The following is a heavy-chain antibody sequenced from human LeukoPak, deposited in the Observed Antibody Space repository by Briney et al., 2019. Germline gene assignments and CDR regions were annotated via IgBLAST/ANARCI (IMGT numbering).Heavy chain of an antibody. CDR2: IYYSGST. CDR1: GGSISSYY. V-gene: IGHV4-59*01. CDR3: ARDRAFQGSWSTYYYGMDV. Sequence: PSETLSLTCTVSGGSISSYYWSWIRQPPGKGLEWIGYIYYSGSTNYNPSLKSRVTISVDTSKNQFSLKLSSVTAADTAVYYCARDRAFQGSWSTYYYGMDVWGQGTTVTVSS. D-gene: IGHD3-10*01. J-gene: IGHJ6*02.